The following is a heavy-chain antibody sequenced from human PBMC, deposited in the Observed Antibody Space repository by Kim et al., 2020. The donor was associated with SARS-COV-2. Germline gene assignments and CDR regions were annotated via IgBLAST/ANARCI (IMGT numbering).Heavy chain of an antibody. CDR3: STPRWDYYCGVDV. Sequence: SETLSLTCAVYGGSFSGYYWSWIRQPPGKGLEWIGEINHRGSTNYNPSLKSRVTISVDTSKNQISLKLRSVTAADTAVYYCSTPRWDYYCGVDVWGQGTTVTGSS. CDR1: GGSFSGYY. J-gene: IGHJ6*02. V-gene: IGHV4-34*01. D-gene: IGHD1-26*01. CDR2: INHRGST.